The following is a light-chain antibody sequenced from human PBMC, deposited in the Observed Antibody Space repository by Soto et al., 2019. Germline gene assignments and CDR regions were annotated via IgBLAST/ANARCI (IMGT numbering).Light chain of an antibody. V-gene: IGLV2-23*02. CDR3: CSWAGSNTFYF. CDR2: EVS. J-gene: IGLJ1*01. CDR1: SSEVGSYNL. Sequence: QSVLTQPASVSGSPGQSITLSRTGTSSEVGSYNLVSWYQQLPGKAPKVIIYEVSKRPSGVSNRFSGSKSGNTASLTISGLQAEDEADYYCCSWAGSNTFYFFGTGTKVTVL.